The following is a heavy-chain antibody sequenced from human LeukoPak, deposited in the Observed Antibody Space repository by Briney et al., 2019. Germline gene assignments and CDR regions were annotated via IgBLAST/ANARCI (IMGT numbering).Heavy chain of an antibody. D-gene: IGHD6-13*01. CDR2: ISYDGSNK. Sequence: GGSLRLSCAASGFTFSSYGMHWVRQAPGKGLEWVAVISYDGSNKYYADSVKGRFTISRDNSKNTLYLQMNSLRAEDTAVYYCAKVPSIAAAGTMQYYYYGMDVWGQGSTVTVSS. CDR1: GFTFSSYG. J-gene: IGHJ6*02. V-gene: IGHV3-30*18. CDR3: AKVPSIAAAGTMQYYYYGMDV.